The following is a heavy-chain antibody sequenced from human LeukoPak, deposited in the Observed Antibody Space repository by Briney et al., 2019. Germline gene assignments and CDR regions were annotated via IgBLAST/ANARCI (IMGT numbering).Heavy chain of an antibody. CDR1: GGSITSSHW. Sequence: SGTLSLTCAVSGGSITSSHWWSWVRQSPGKGLECIGEIYHNGRTNYNPSLKSRVTMSVDKYKNQFSLKLSSVTAADTAVYYCARDRPYYYGSGSPKYYYGMDVWGKGTTVTVSS. J-gene: IGHJ6*04. CDR3: ARDRPYYYGSGSPKYYYGMDV. CDR2: IYHNGRT. D-gene: IGHD3-10*01. V-gene: IGHV4-4*02.